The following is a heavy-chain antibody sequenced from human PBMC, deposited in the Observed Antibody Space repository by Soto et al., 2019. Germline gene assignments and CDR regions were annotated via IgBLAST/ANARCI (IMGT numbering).Heavy chain of an antibody. V-gene: IGHV1-69*08. CDR3: AREEYYYGSGAFFDY. CDR2: IIPILGIA. D-gene: IGHD3-10*01. J-gene: IGHJ4*02. Sequence: QVQLVQSGAEVKKPGSSVKVSCKASGDTFSSYTISWVRQAPGQRLEWMGRIIPILGIANYAQKFQGRVTITAYKSTSTAYMELSSLRSEDTAVYYCAREEYYYGSGAFFDYWGQGTLVTVSS. CDR1: GDTFSSYT.